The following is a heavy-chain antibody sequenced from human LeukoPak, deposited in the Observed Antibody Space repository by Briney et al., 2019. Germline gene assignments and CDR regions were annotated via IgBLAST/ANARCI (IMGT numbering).Heavy chain of an antibody. CDR1: GYTFTGYY. Sequence: ASVKVSCKGSGYTFTGYYMHWVRQAPGQGLEWMGWSNPNSGGTNYAQKFQGRVTMTRDTSISTAYMELSRLRSDDTAVYYCARTGSYSGNDDDAFDIWGQGTMVTVSS. D-gene: IGHD1-26*01. V-gene: IGHV1-2*02. CDR3: ARTGSYSGNDDDAFDI. CDR2: SNPNSGGT. J-gene: IGHJ3*02.